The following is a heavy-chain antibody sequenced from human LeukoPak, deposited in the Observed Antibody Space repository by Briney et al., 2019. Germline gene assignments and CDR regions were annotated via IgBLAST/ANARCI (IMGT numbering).Heavy chain of an antibody. V-gene: IGHV4-39*01. CDR2: IYHSGST. Sequence: SETLSLTCTVSGGSISSSSYYWGWIRQPPGKGLEWIGSIYHSGSTYYNPSLKSRVTISVDTSKNQFSLNLRSVTAADTSVYYCARLGGARRDYWGQGTLVTVSS. CDR3: ARLGGARRDY. CDR1: GGSISSSSYY. D-gene: IGHD3-16*01. J-gene: IGHJ4*02.